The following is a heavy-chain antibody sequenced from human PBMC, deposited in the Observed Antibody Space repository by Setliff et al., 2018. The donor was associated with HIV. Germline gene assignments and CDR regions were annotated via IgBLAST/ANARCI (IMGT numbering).Heavy chain of an antibody. J-gene: IGHJ6*03. Sequence: PSETLSLTCSVSGGSISSTSYYWSWIRQFPGKGLEWIGYIYYNGNAYYNPSLKSRVTISINTSKNQLSLEVTSVTAADTAVYYCARDEEVVVTAIRDYYYYMDVWGKGTTVTVSS. V-gene: IGHV4-31*03. CDR1: GGSISSTSYY. CDR2: IYYNGNA. D-gene: IGHD2-21*02. CDR3: ARDEEVVVTAIRDYYYYMDV.